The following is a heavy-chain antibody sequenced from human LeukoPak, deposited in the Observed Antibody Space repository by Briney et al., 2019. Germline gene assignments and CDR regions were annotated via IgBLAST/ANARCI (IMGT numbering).Heavy chain of an antibody. D-gene: IGHD3-10*01. CDR3: AREISGSYYNPLGYMDV. J-gene: IGHJ6*03. CDR2: IFTSGIT. Sequence: SETLSLTCTVSGGSISLYYRNWIRQPAGKGLEWIGRIFTSGITNYNPSLKSRVTMSVDTSKSQFSLALSSVTAADTAVYYCAREISGSYYNPLGYMDVWGKGTTVTVAS. CDR1: GGSISLYY. V-gene: IGHV4-4*07.